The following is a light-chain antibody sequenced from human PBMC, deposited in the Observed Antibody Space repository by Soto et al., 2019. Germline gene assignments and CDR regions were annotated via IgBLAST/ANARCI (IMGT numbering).Light chain of an antibody. V-gene: IGKV1-5*01. CDR2: DAS. CDR3: QQYNTYST. CDR1: QTVSSW. J-gene: IGKJ2*01. Sequence: DIQMTQSPSTLSASVGDRVTITCRASQTVSSWLAWYQQKPGKAPNLLIYDASSLERGVPSRFSGSGSGTDFTLTISSLQPDDFATYYCQQYNTYSTFGQGTKLEIK.